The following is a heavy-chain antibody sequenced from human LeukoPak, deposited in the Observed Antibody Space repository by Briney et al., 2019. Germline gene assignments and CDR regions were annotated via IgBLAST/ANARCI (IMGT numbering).Heavy chain of an antibody. CDR1: GFTFDDYA. CDR2: ISWNSGSI. J-gene: IGHJ6*02. CDR3: AKDVSGSQDYYYGMDV. D-gene: IGHD1-26*01. V-gene: IGHV3-9*01. Sequence: PGRSLRLSCAASGFTFDDYAMHWVRQAPGKGLEWVSGISWNSGSIGYADSVKGRFTISRDNAKNSLYLQMNSLRAEDTALYYCAKDVSGSQDYYYGMDVWGQGTTVTVSS.